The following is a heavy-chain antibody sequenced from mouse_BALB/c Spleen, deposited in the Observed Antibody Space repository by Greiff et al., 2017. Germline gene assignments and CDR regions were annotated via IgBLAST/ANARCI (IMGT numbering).Heavy chain of an antibody. CDR3: ARPIYYGILYAMDY. CDR2: IWSGGST. D-gene: IGHD2-1*01. V-gene: IGHV2-2*02. J-gene: IGHJ4*01. CDR1: GFSLTSYG. Sequence: VMLVESGPGLVAPSQSLSITCTVSGFSLTSYGVHWVRQSPGKGLEWLGVIWSGGSTDYNAAFISRLSISKDNSKSQVFFKMNSLQANDTAIYYCARPIYYGILYAMDYWGQGTSVTVSS.